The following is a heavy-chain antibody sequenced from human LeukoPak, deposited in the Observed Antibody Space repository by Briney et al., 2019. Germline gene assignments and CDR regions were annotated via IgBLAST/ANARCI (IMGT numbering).Heavy chain of an antibody. D-gene: IGHD3-3*01. J-gene: IGHJ3*02. CDR2: IRYDGSNK. CDR1: GFTFSSYG. V-gene: IGHV3-30*02. CDR3: AKENDFWSGYPDAFDI. Sequence: HSGGSLRLSCAASGFTFSSYGMHWVRQAPGKGLEWVAFIRYDGSNKYYADSVKGRFTISRDNSKNTLYLQMNSLRAEDTAVYYCAKENDFWSGYPDAFDIWGQGTMVTVSS.